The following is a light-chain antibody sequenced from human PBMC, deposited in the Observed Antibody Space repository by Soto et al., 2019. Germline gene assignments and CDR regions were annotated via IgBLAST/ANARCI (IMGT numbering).Light chain of an antibody. CDR3: QSYDSSLSGSRV. V-gene: IGLV1-40*01. Sequence: QSVQTQPPSVSRAPGQRVTISCTGSSSNIGAGYDVHWYQQLPRTAPKLLIYSNSNRPSGVPDRFSGSKSGTSASLAITGLQAEDEADNYCQSYDSSLSGSRVFGGGTKLTLL. CDR1: SSNIGAGYD. CDR2: SNS. J-gene: IGLJ2*01.